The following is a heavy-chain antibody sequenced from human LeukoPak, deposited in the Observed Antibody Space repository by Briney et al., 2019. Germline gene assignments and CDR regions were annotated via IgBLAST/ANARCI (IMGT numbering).Heavy chain of an antibody. CDR3: ARLKQQLSPFDY. J-gene: IGHJ4*02. CDR2: IYASGST. V-gene: IGHV4-4*09. CDR1: GGYLSSYF. Sequence: SETLSLTCTVSGGYLSSYFWSWIRQPPGKGLEWIGYIYASGSTYYNPSLKGRVTISVDKSKNQFSLKLSSVTAADTAVYYCARLKQQLSPFDYWGQGTLVTVSS. D-gene: IGHD6-13*01.